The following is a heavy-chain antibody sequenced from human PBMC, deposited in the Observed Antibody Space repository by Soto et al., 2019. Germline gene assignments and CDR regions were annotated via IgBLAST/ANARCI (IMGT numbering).Heavy chain of an antibody. CDR1: GFTFSAYG. J-gene: IGHJ3*01. CDR3: ARVCGGDCGNAFDV. Sequence: QVQLVESGGGVVQPGRSLRLSCAASGFTFSAYGIHWLRQAPGKGLEWVATISFDSRDKLYVHSMNDRLTISRENSRNTVYLQMHSLRAEVTVVYHCARVCGGDCGNAFDVWGQGTVVAVS. V-gene: IGHV3-33*05. CDR2: ISFDSRDK. D-gene: IGHD2-21*02.